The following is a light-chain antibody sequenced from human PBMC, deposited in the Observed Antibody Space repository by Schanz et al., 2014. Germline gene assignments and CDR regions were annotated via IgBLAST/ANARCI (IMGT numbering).Light chain of an antibody. CDR1: QSVLSSSNNKNY. CDR2: WTS. CDR3: QQYYTSLWT. J-gene: IGKJ1*01. V-gene: IGKV4-1*01. Sequence: DIVMTQSPDSLAVSLGERATINCKSSQSVLSSSNNKNYLAWYQQKPGQPPKLLIYWTSTRESGVPDRFSGSGSQTYFTLTISSLQAEDVAIYYCQQYYTSLWTFGQGTKVEIK.